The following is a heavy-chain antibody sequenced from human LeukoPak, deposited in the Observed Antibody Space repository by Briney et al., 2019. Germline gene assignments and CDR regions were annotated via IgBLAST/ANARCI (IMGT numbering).Heavy chain of an antibody. Sequence: SQTLSLTCTVSGGSISSDNYQWGWIRQPPGKGLEWIGYINYSGSTYYSPSLKSRVTISVDTSKNQFSLKLSPVTAADTAVYYCARVVVAATPPYYFDYWGQGTLVTVSS. D-gene: IGHD2-15*01. V-gene: IGHV4-30-4*01. CDR1: GGSISSDNYQ. CDR2: INYSGST. CDR3: ARVVVAATPPYYFDY. J-gene: IGHJ4*02.